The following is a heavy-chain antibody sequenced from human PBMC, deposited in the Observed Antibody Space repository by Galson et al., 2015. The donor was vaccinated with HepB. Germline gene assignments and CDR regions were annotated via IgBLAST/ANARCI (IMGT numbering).Heavy chain of an antibody. Sequence: ETLSLTCAVSGGSISSYYWSWIRQPPGKGLEWIGYIYYSGSTNYNPSLKSRVTISVDTSKNQFSLKLSSVTAADTAVYYCARDDSAIGAFDIWGQGTMVTVSS. CDR2: IYYSGST. J-gene: IGHJ3*02. D-gene: IGHD2-21*02. CDR1: GGSISSYY. V-gene: IGHV4-59*01. CDR3: ARDDSAIGAFDI.